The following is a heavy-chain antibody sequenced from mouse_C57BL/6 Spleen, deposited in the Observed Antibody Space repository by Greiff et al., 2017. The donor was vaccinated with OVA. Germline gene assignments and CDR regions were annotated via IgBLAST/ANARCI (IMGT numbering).Heavy chain of an antibody. CDR2: INPNNGGT. Sequence: VQLQQSGPELVKPGASVKISCKASGYTFTDYYMNWVKQSHGQSLEWIGDINPNNGGTSYNQKFKGKATLTVDKSSSTAYMELRSLTSEDSAVYYCARDGKAMDYWGQGTSVTVSS. J-gene: IGHJ4*01. CDR3: ARDGKAMDY. V-gene: IGHV1-26*01. CDR1: GYTFTDYY.